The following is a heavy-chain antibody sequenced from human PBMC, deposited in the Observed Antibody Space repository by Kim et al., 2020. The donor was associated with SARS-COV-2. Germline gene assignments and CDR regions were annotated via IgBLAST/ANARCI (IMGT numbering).Heavy chain of an antibody. Sequence: SLKSRVTISVDTSKNQFSLKLSSVTAADTAVYYCARGWELDGRRPYYFDYWGQGTLVTVSS. D-gene: IGHD1-26*01. CDR3: ARGWELDGRRPYYFDY. V-gene: IGHV4-30-2*05. J-gene: IGHJ4*02.